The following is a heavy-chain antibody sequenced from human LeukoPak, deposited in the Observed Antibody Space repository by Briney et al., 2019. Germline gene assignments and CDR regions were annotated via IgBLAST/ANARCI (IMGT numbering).Heavy chain of an antibody. CDR2: IYYSGST. V-gene: IGHV4-59*12. CDR3: ARAIPGLDAFDI. Sequence: SETLSLTCTVSGGSISSYYWSWIRQPPGKGLEWIGYIYYSGSTNYNPSLKSRVTISVDTSKNQFSLKLSSVTAAATAVYYCARAIPGLDAFDIWGQGTMVTVSS. D-gene: IGHD2-2*02. CDR1: GGSISSYY. J-gene: IGHJ3*02.